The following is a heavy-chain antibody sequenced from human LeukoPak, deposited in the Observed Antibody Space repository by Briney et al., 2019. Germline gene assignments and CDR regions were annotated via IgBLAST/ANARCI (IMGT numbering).Heavy chain of an antibody. CDR1: GFTFSSYW. V-gene: IGHV3-7*01. D-gene: IGHD3-3*01. J-gene: IGHJ4*02. Sequence: GGSLRLSCAASGFTFSSYWMSWVRQAPGKGLEWVANTKQDGSEKYYVDSVKGRFTISRDNAKNSLYLQMNSLRAEDTAVYYCARDSNYDFWSGYQYPSDYWGQGTLVTVSS. CDR2: TKQDGSEK. CDR3: ARDSNYDFWSGYQYPSDY.